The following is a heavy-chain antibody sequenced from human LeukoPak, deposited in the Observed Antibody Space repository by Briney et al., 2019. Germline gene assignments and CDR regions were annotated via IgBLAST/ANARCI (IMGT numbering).Heavy chain of an antibody. Sequence: PGGSLRLSCAASGLTFSSYEMNWVRQAPGKGLEWVSYISSSGSTIYYADSVKGRFTISRDNAKNSLYLQMNSLRAEDTAVYYCARVGYCSGSSCFDGGYYYYYGMDVWGKGTTVTVSS. V-gene: IGHV3-48*03. CDR1: GLTFSSYE. CDR3: ARVGYCSGSSCFDGGYYYYYGMDV. D-gene: IGHD2-15*01. CDR2: ISSSGSTI. J-gene: IGHJ6*04.